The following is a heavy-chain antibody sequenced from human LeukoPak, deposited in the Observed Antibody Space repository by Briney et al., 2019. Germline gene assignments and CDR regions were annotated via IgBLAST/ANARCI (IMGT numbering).Heavy chain of an antibody. CDR1: GGTFSIYA. D-gene: IGHD3-22*01. V-gene: IGHV1-69*04. Sequence: SVKVSFKASGGTFSIYAISWVRQGPGQGLELMGRIIPILGIANYAQKFQGRVTITADKSTSTAYMEPTSLRSEDTAVYYCARAREYHYDSSGYAFDYWGQGTLVTVSS. CDR2: IIPILGIA. J-gene: IGHJ4*02. CDR3: ARAREYHYDSSGYAFDY.